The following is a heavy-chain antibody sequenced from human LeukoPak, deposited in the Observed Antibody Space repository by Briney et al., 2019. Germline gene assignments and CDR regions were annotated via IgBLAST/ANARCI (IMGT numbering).Heavy chain of an antibody. Sequence: GSLRLSCAASGFTFSRYWMSWVRQAPGKGLEWVANIKQDGSEKYYVDSVKGRFTISRDSAKNSLYLQMNSLRAEDTAVYYCARDLLDYGGKVDDYWGQGTLVTVSS. V-gene: IGHV3-7*01. J-gene: IGHJ4*02. CDR3: ARDLLDYGGKVDDY. CDR1: GFTFSRYW. CDR2: IKQDGSEK. D-gene: IGHD4-23*01.